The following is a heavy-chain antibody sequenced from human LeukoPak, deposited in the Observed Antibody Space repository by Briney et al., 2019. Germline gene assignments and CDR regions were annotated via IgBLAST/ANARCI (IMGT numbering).Heavy chain of an antibody. V-gene: IGHV1-2*02. CDR3: AKRVDYCSGGSCYYFDY. D-gene: IGHD2-15*01. CDR1: GYTFTGYY. CDR2: INPNSGGT. J-gene: IGHJ4*02. Sequence: ASVKVSCKASGYTFTGYYMHWVRQAPGQGLEWMGWINPNSGGTNYAQKFQGRVTMTRDTSISTAYMELSRLRSDDTAVYYCAKRVDYCSGGSCYYFDYWGQGTLVTVSS.